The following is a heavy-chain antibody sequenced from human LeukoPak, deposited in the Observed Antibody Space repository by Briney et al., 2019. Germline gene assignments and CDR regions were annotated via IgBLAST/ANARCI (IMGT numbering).Heavy chain of an antibody. CDR1: GYTFTSYY. CDR3: ARDTGPRAMIFFHDAFDI. J-gene: IGHJ3*02. D-gene: IGHD3-22*01. CDR2: INTNTGNP. Sequence: ASVKVSCKASGYTFTSYYMHWVRQAPGQGLEWMGWINTNTGNPTYAQGFTGRFVFSLDTSVSTAYLQISSLKAEDTAVYYCARDTGPRAMIFFHDAFDIWGQGTMVTVSS. V-gene: IGHV7-4-1*02.